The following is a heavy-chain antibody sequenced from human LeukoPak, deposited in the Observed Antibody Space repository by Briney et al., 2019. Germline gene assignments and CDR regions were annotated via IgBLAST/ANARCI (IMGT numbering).Heavy chain of an antibody. Sequence: GSLRLSCAASGFTFRSHAVYWVRQAPGKGLEWVSGISGSGGDTHYADSVEGRFTISRDNSKNMVYLQMNSLSTEDTAVYYCAKTTSGYSSGRYPGWPVDYWGQGTLVTVSS. CDR1: GFTFRSHA. J-gene: IGHJ4*02. V-gene: IGHV3-23*01. D-gene: IGHD6-19*01. CDR2: ISGSGGDT. CDR3: AKTTSGYSSGRYPGWPVDY.